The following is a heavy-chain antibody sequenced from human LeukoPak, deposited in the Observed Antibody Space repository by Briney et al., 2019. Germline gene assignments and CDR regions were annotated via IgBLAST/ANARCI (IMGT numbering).Heavy chain of an antibody. CDR1: GYSISSGYY. CDR3: ARYYDFWSGYRFDP. V-gene: IGHV4-38-2*01. D-gene: IGHD3-3*01. Sequence: SSETLSLTCAVSGYSISSGYYWGWIRQPPGKGLEWIGSIYHSGSTYYNPSLESRVTISVDTSKNQFSLKLSSVTAADTAVYYCARYYDFWSGYRFDPWGQGTLVTVSS. CDR2: IYHSGST. J-gene: IGHJ5*02.